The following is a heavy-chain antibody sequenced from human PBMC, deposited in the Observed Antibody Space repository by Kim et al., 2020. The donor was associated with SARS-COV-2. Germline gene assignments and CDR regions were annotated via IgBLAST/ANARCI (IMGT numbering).Heavy chain of an antibody. D-gene: IGHD3-10*01. V-gene: IGHV3-23*01. J-gene: IGHJ5*02. CDR3: TKRTNYGSGSYSWFDP. Sequence: SVEGRFTISRDNSKNTLFLQMDSLRVEDTAVYYCTKRTNYGSGSYSWFDPWGQGTLVTVST.